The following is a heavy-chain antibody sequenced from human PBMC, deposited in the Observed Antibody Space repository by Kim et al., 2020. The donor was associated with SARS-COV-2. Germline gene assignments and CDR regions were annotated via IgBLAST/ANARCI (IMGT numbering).Heavy chain of an antibody. D-gene: IGHD3-22*01. Sequence: SETLSLTCTVSGGSISSYYWSWIRQPPGKGLEWIGYIYYSGSTNYNPSLKSRVTISVDTSKNQFSLKLSSVTAADTAVYYCARTGGYDSSGYEIGYAFDIWGQGTMVTVSS. J-gene: IGHJ3*02. CDR2: IYYSGST. CDR3: ARTGGYDSSGYEIGYAFDI. CDR1: GGSISSYY. V-gene: IGHV4-59*08.